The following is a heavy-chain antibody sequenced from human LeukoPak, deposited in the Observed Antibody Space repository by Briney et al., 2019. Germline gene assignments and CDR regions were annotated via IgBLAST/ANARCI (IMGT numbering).Heavy chain of an antibody. D-gene: IGHD3-10*01. CDR1: GYSISSGYY. CDR3: ARDTDYYGSGSYYNGPDWFDP. Sequence: SETLSLTCTVSGYSISSGYYWGWIRQPPGKGLEWTGSIYHSGSTYYNPSLKSRVTISVDTSKNQFSLKLSSVTAADTAVYYCARDTDYYGSGSYYNGPDWFDPWGQGTLVTVSS. V-gene: IGHV4-38-2*02. CDR2: IYHSGST. J-gene: IGHJ5*02.